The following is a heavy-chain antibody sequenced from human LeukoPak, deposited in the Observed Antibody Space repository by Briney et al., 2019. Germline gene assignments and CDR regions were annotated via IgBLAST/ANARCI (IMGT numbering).Heavy chain of an antibody. J-gene: IGHJ1*01. CDR1: GYTFTSYA. CDR2: INTNTGNP. Sequence: ASVKVSCKASGYTFTSYAMNWVRQAPGQGLEWMGRINTNTGNPTYAQGFTGRFVFSLDTSVSTAYLQISSLKAEDTAVYYCASNLYYYDSSGYLHEYFQHWGQGTLVTVSS. CDR3: ASNLYYYDSSGYLHEYFQH. D-gene: IGHD3-22*01. V-gene: IGHV7-4-1*02.